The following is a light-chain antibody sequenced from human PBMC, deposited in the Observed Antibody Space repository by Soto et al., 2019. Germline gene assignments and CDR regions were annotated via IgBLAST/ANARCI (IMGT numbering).Light chain of an antibody. CDR2: GNS. Sequence: QSVLTQPPSVSGAPGQRVTISCTGSSSNIGAGYDVHWYQQLPGTAPKLLIYGNSNRPSGVPDRFSGSKSGTSASLAITGLEAEDEADYYRQSYNSTLSVYVFGGGTQLTVL. CDR3: QSYNSTLSVYV. CDR1: SSNIGAGYD. J-gene: IGLJ7*01. V-gene: IGLV1-40*01.